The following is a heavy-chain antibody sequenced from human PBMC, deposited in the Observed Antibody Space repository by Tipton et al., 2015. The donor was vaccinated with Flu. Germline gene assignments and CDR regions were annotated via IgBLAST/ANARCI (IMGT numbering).Heavy chain of an antibody. CDR2: INYSGT. CDR1: GGPISSYY. CDR3: ASGYSSSSPLDS. Sequence: TLSLTCNVSGGPISSYYWSWVRQPPGKGLEWIGYINYSGTNYNPSLKSRVTISVDTAKNQFSLKLSSVTAADTAVYYCASGYSSSSPLDSWGQGTLVTVSS. V-gene: IGHV4-59*01. J-gene: IGHJ4*02. D-gene: IGHD6-6*01.